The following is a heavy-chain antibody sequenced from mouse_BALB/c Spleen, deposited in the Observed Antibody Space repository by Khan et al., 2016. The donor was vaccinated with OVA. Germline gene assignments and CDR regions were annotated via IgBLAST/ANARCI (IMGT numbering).Heavy chain of an antibody. V-gene: IGHV9-3-1*01. Sequence: IQLVQSGPELKKPGETVKISCKASGHTFTKYGMNWVKQAPGKGLKWMGWINTYTGEPTYADDFNGRFAFSLETSASTAYLQINNLKNEDTATYFWARPPYFSYVMDNWGQGTSVTVSS. D-gene: IGHD2-10*01. J-gene: IGHJ4*01. CDR3: ARPPYFSYVMDN. CDR2: INTYTGEP. CDR1: GHTFTKYG.